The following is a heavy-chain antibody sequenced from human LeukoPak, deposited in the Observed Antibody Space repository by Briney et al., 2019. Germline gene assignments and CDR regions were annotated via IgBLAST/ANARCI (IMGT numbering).Heavy chain of an antibody. CDR1: GFIFGSYT. D-gene: IGHD1-1*01. J-gene: IGHJ4*02. CDR3: ASDKNDDPYTDY. Sequence: GGSLRLSCAASGFIFGSYTMNWVRQAPGKGLEWVSSISSSSNYIYYADSVKGRFTISRDNAKNSLYLQMNSLRAEDTAVYYCASDKNDDPYTDYWGQGTLVTVSS. V-gene: IGHV3-21*06. CDR2: ISSSSNYI.